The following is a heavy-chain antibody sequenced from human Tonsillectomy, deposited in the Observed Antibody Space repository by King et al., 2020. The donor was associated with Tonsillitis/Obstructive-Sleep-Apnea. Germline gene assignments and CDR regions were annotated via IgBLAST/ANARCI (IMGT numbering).Heavy chain of an antibody. J-gene: IGHJ4*02. V-gene: IGHV1-2*02. CDR2: INPNSGGT. CDR1: GYTFTGYY. CDR3: ARVPPRIVGATSYFDY. Sequence: QLVQSGAEVKKPGASVKVSCKASGYTFTGYYMHWVRQAPGQGLEWMGWINPNSGGTNYAQKFQGRVTMTRDTSISTAYMELSRLRSDDTAVYYCARVPPRIVGATSYFDYWGQGTLVTVSS. D-gene: IGHD1-26*01.